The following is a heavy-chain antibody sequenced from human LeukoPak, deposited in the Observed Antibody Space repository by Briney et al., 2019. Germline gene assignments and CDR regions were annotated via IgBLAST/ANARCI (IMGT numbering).Heavy chain of an antibody. CDR2: TRYDESQK. Sequence: GGSLRLSCAASGFTFNSYGMHWVRQPPGKGLEWVAFTRYDESQKYYADSVKGRFTISRDNSKNTLYLQMNSLRAEDTAVYYCAKYHFGDFDYYPQLDYWGQGTLVTVSS. CDR3: AKYHFGDFDYYPQLDY. D-gene: IGHD3-10*01. CDR1: GFTFNSYG. J-gene: IGHJ4*02. V-gene: IGHV3-30*02.